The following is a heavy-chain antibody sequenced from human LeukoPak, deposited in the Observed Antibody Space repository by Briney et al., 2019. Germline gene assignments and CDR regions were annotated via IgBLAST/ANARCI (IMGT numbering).Heavy chain of an antibody. CDR3: ARVLTYSFYCFDP. CDR2: ISGYNHNT. CDR1: GYSFSHYG. Sequence: GASVKVSCKASGYSFSHYGISWVRQAPRQGLEWMGWISGYNHNTKYAQKFQDRVTLTTDTSTSTAHMELRSLTSDDAAVYYCARVLTYSFYCFDPWGQGTLVTVSS. J-gene: IGHJ5*02. V-gene: IGHV1-18*01. D-gene: IGHD5-18*01.